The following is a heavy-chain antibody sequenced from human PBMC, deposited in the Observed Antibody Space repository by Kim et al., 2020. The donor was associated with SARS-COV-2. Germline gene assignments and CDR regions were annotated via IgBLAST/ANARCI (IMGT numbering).Heavy chain of an antibody. CDR1: GFTFSSYE. J-gene: IGHJ6*02. CDR2: ISSSGSTI. CDR3: ARVVYLHYYGMDV. V-gene: IGHV3-48*03. D-gene: IGHD3-16*02. Sequence: GGSLRLSCAASGFTFSSYEMNWVRQAPGKGLEWVSYISSSGSTIYYADSVKGRFTISRDNAKNSLYLQMNSLRAEDTAVYYCARVVYLHYYGMDVWGQGTTVTVSS.